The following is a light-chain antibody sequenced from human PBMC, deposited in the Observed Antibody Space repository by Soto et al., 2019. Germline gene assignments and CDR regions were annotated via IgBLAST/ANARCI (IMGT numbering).Light chain of an antibody. CDR2: EVS. CDR1: SSDVGGYNY. V-gene: IGLV2-14*01. CDR3: SSKRDSGTPYV. Sequence: QSALSQPASVSGSPGQSITISCTGTSSDVGGYNYVSWYQQHPGKAPKLMIYEVSNRPSGVSNRFSGSKSGNTASLTISGLQADDEDEYYCSSKRDSGTPYVFGTGTQLTVL. J-gene: IGLJ1*01.